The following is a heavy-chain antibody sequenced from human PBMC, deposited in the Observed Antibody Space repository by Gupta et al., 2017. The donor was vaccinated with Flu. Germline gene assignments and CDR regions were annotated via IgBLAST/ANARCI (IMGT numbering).Heavy chain of an antibody. V-gene: IGHV3-15*01. CDR2: IKTKTDGETI. Sequence: EVQLVESGGDLIKPWGSLRLSFAASGFTFRNAWMTWVRQAPGKGLGWVGRIKTKTDGETIDYGAPVKGRFTISRDDSKNTVYLQMNSLKTEDTAVYYCASHTMVAPHPSIDWGQGTLVTVSS. D-gene: IGHD3-10*01. J-gene: IGHJ4*02. CDR3: ASHTMVAPHPSID. CDR1: GFTFRNAW.